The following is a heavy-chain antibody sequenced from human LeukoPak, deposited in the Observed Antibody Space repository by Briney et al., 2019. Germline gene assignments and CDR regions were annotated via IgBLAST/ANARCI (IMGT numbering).Heavy chain of an antibody. CDR1: GASISPYY. J-gene: IGHJ5*02. Sequence: SETLSLTCSVSGASISPYYWSWMRKTAGKGLEWIGRIYSSGSADYNPSLKSRVIISVDKSKNQLSLRLSSVTAADTAVYYCARYRGMGPAASNWFDPWGQGTLVTVSS. V-gene: IGHV4-4*07. CDR2: IYSSGSA. D-gene: IGHD1-14*01. CDR3: ARYRGMGPAASNWFDP.